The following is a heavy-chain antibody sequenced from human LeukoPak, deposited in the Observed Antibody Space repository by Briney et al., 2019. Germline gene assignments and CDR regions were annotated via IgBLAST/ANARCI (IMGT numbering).Heavy chain of an antibody. CDR2: IIPVLRIA. J-gene: IGHJ4*02. Sequence: ASVKVSCKASGGTFSSYAISWVRQAPGQGLEWMGRIIPVLRIANYAQKFQGRVTMTRDTSTSTVYMELSSLRSEDTAVYYCARDSGMVRGTVDYWGQGTLVTVSS. CDR1: GGTFSSYA. V-gene: IGHV1-69*04. D-gene: IGHD3-10*01. CDR3: ARDSGMVRGTVDY.